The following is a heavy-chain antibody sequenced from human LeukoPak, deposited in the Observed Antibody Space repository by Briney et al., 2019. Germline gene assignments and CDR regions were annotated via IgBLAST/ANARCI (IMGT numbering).Heavy chain of an antibody. CDR3: TPFCSGGSCYDY. J-gene: IGHJ4*02. Sequence: GGSLRLSCVASGFTFSNAWMSWVRQAPGKGLEWVGRIKSKTDGGTTDYAAPVKGRFTMSRDDSKNTLYLQMNSLKTEDTAVYYCTPFCSGGSCYDYWGQGTLVTVSS. V-gene: IGHV3-15*01. D-gene: IGHD2-15*01. CDR2: IKSKTDGGTT. CDR1: GFTFSNAW.